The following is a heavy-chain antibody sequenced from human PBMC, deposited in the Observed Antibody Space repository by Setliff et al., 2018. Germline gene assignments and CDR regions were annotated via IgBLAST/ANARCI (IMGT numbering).Heavy chain of an antibody. V-gene: IGHV1-2*06. CDR1: GYTFTGYY. Sequence: GASVKVSCKASGYTFTGYYMHWARQAPGQGLEWMGRINPNSGGTNYAQKFQGRVTMTRDTSISTAYMELSRLRSDDTAVYYCARSNYDILTRNWFDPWGQGTLVTVSS. D-gene: IGHD3-9*01. J-gene: IGHJ5*02. CDR3: ARSNYDILTRNWFDP. CDR2: INPNSGGT.